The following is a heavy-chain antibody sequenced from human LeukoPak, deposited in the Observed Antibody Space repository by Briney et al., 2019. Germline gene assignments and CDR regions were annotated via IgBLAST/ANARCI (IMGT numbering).Heavy chain of an antibody. V-gene: IGHV4-31*03. CDR3: ARLYCSSTGCPGYFDL. J-gene: IGHJ2*01. CDR2: IFSSGHT. Sequence: PSETLSLTCTVSGGSISSGGHYWSWIRQRPGKGLEWIGYIFSSGHTYYNPSLKSRPTISVDTSENQFSLKLSSVTAADTAVYFCARLYCSSTGCPGYFDLWGRGTLVTVSS. CDR1: GGSISSGGHY. D-gene: IGHD2-2*01.